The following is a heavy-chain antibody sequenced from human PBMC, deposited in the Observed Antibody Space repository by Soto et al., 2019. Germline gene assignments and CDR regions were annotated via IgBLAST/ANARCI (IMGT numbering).Heavy chain of an antibody. J-gene: IGHJ3*02. V-gene: IGHV1-69*02. CDR3: TIGSWSGEVFDI. D-gene: IGHD2-21*01. Sequence: QVQLVQSGAEVKKPGSSVKVSCKDSGGTFSTYSMFWVRQAPGQGLEWMGRIIPMLGIRNYAQRFQDRVTITADKSMATAHMELSSLRSEDTALYYCTIGSWSGEVFDIWGQGTMVIVSS. CDR1: GGTFSTYS. CDR2: IIPMLGIR.